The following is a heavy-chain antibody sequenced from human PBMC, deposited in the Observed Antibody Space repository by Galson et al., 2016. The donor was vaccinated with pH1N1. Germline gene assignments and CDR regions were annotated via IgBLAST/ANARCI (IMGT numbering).Heavy chain of an antibody. CDR3: ARADQFAANGGFDP. D-gene: IGHD3-10*01. Sequence: SVKVSCKASGYPFTRYDINWVRQAPGQGLEWMGWVNPNSGNAGYARKFRDRVTLTRDTSINTVYMEMSSLRHDDTAVYYCARADQFAANGGFDPWGQGTPVTVSS. CDR2: VNPNSGNA. J-gene: IGHJ5*02. V-gene: IGHV1-8*03. CDR1: GYPFTRYD.